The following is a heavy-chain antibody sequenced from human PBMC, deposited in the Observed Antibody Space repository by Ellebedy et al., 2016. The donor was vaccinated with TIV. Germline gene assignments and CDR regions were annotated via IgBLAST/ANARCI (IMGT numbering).Heavy chain of an antibody. V-gene: IGHV3-73*01. CDR3: TRSAGYYYYGMDV. CDR1: GYTFTNYY. Sequence: ASVKVSCKASGYTFTNYYMHWVRQAPGQGLEWVGRIRSKANSYATAYAASVKGRFTISRDDSKNTAYLQMNSLKTEDTAVYYCTRSAGYYYYGMDVWGQGTTVTVSS. CDR2: IRSKANSYAT. J-gene: IGHJ6*02.